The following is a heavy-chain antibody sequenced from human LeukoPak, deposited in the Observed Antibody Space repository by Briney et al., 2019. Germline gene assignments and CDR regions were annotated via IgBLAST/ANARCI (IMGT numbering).Heavy chain of an antibody. CDR3: ARGDDSSLDY. V-gene: IGHV1-18*04. CDR2: ISAQYGHT. D-gene: IGHD3-22*01. CDR1: GYTFTSYY. Sequence: ASVKVSCKASGYTFTSYYMHWVRQAPGQGLEWMGWISAQYGHTSYAQKFEGRVTMTTDTSTNTVYLELGSLKSDDTAVYYCARGDDSSLDYWGQGTLVAVSS. J-gene: IGHJ4*02.